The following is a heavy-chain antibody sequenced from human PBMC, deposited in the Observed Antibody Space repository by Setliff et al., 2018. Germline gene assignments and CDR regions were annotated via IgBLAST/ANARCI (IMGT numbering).Heavy chain of an antibody. J-gene: IGHJ3*02. Sequence: ASVKVSGKGSGYIFTSSGISWVRQAPGQGLEWMGWISGFNGVAKYAQNFQDRVTMATDTSTNMAYMELRSLRSDDTAIYFCALTTLSLCSGGNCPNALDIWGQGTLVT. D-gene: IGHD2-15*01. CDR3: ALTTLSLCSGGNCPNALDI. CDR2: ISGFNGVA. V-gene: IGHV1-18*01. CDR1: GYIFTSSG.